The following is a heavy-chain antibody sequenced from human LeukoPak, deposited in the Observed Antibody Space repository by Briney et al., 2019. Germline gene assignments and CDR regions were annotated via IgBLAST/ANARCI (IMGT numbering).Heavy chain of an antibody. V-gene: IGHV4-38-2*02. CDR2: IYHSGST. CDR3: ARSPGGSGTRAFDI. D-gene: IGHD3-10*01. J-gene: IGHJ3*02. Sequence: SETLSLTCTVSGYSISSGYYWGWIRQPPGKGLEWIGSIYHSGSTYYNPSLKSRVTISVDTSKNQFSLELNSVTAADTAVYYCARSPGGSGTRAFDIWGQGTMVTVSS. CDR1: GYSISSGYY.